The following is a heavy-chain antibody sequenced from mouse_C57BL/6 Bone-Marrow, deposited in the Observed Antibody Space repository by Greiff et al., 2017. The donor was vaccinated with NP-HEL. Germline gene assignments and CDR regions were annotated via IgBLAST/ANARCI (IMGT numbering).Heavy chain of an antibody. Sequence: EVKLVESGGGLVQSGRSLRLSCATSGFTFSDFYMEWVRQAPGKGLEWIAASRNKANDYTTEYSASVKGRFIVSRDTSQSILYLQMNALRAEDTAIYYCARDAEIFYYGSSHWYFDVWGTGTTVTVSS. J-gene: IGHJ1*03. CDR2: SRNKANDYTT. D-gene: IGHD1-1*01. CDR3: ARDAEIFYYGSSHWYFDV. V-gene: IGHV7-1*01. CDR1: GFTFSDFY.